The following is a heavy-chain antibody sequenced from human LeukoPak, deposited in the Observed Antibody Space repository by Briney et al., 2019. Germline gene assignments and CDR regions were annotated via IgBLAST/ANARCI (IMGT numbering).Heavy chain of an antibody. J-gene: IGHJ4*02. D-gene: IGHD6-6*01. V-gene: IGHV1-69*05. CDR2: IIPIFGTA. CDR3: ARSYSTSSANDY. Sequence: SVKVSCKASGGTFSSYAISWVRQAPGQGLEWMGGIIPIFGTANYAQKFQGRVTMTRDTSTSTLYMELSSLRSEDTAVYYCARSYSTSSANDYWGQGTLVTVSS. CDR1: GGTFSSYA.